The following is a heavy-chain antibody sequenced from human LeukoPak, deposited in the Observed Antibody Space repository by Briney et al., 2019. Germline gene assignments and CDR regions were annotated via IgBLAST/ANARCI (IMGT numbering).Heavy chain of an antibody. CDR2: ISAYNGNT. V-gene: IGHV1-18*01. Sequence: AAVKGSCKASGYTVTSYGIIWVRQAPGQGREWMGWISAYNGNTNYAQKLQGRVTMTPDTSTSTAYMELRSLRSDDTAVYYCARVRIAARPPTTNYYGMDVWGQGTTVTVSS. D-gene: IGHD6-6*01. CDR3: ARVRIAARPPTTNYYGMDV. J-gene: IGHJ6*02. CDR1: GYTVTSYG.